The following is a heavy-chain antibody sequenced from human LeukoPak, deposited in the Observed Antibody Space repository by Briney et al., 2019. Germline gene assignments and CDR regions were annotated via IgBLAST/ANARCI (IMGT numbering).Heavy chain of an antibody. CDR3: ARVYSSGWYYFDY. CDR2: IYHSGST. J-gene: IGHJ4*02. CDR1: GGSIRSSNW. D-gene: IGHD6-19*01. V-gene: IGHV4-4*02. Sequence: SETLSLTCPVSGGSIRSSNWWSWVRPPPGKGLEWIGEIYHSGSTNYNPSLKSRVTISVDKSKNQFSLKMSSVTAADTAVYYCARVYSSGWYYFDYWGQGTLVTVSS.